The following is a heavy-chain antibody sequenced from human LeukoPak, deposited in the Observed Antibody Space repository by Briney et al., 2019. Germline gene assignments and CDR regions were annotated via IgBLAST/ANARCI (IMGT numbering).Heavy chain of an antibody. V-gene: IGHV3-11*04. CDR1: GFIFSDYY. J-gene: IGHJ4*02. Sequence: GGSLRLSCAAPGFIFSDYYMSWVRQAPGKGLEWVSYIGSRGRDSNIYYADSVKGRFTISRDNAKNSLSLQMDSLRAEDTAVYYCARGNAVTLHYFDYWGQGALVTVSS. D-gene: IGHD4-17*01. CDR2: IGSRGRDSNI. CDR3: ARGNAVTLHYFDY.